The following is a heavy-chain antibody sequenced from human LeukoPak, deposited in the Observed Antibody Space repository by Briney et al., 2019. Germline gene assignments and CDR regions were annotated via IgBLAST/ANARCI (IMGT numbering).Heavy chain of an antibody. J-gene: IGHJ3*02. V-gene: IGHV3-21*01. CDR3: ASHVATDAFDI. D-gene: IGHD5-12*01. Sequence: GGSLRLSCAASGFTFSSYGMSWVRQAPGKGLEWVSSISSSSSYIYYADSVKGRFTISRDNAKNSLYLQMNSLRAEDTAVYYCASHVATDAFDIWGQGTMVTVSS. CDR1: GFTFSSYG. CDR2: ISSSSSYI.